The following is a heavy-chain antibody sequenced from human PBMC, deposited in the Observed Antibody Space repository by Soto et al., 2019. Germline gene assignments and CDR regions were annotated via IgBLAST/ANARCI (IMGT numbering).Heavy chain of an antibody. CDR3: AKGATFGVVNWFDP. D-gene: IGHD3-3*01. J-gene: IGHJ5*02. CDR1: GFTFSSYG. Sequence: GGSLRLSCAASGFTFSSYGMHWVRQAPGKGLEWVAVISYDGSNKYYADSVKGRFTISRDNSKNTLYLQMNSLRAEDTAVYYCAKGATFGVVNWFDPWGQGTPVTVSS. V-gene: IGHV3-30*18. CDR2: ISYDGSNK.